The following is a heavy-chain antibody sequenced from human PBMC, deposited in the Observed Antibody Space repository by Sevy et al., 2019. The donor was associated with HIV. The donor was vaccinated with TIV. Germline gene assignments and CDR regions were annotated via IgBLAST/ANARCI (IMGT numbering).Heavy chain of an antibody. CDR3: TTTTYYYDSSGHVDY. D-gene: IGHD3-22*01. Sequence: GGSLSLSCAASGFTFSNAWMSWVRQAPGKGLEWVDRIKSKTDGGTTDYAAPVKGRFTISRDDSKNTLYLQMNSLKTEDTAVYYCTTTTYYYDSSGHVDYWGQGTLVTVSS. CDR1: GFTFSNAW. CDR2: IKSKTDGGTT. V-gene: IGHV3-15*01. J-gene: IGHJ4*02.